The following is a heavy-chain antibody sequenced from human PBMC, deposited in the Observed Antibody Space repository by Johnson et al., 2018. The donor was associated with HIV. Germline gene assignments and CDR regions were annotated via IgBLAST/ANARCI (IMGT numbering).Heavy chain of an antibody. V-gene: IGHV3-66*01. CDR1: GFTVSSNY. Sequence: VHLVESGGGVVQPGGSLRLSCAASGFTVSSNYMSWVRQAPGKGLEWVSVIYSGGSTYYADSVKGRFTISRDNSKNTLYLQMNSLRAEDTAVYYCARASRDGYTCDVFDIWGQGTMVTVSS. J-gene: IGHJ3*02. CDR2: IYSGGST. D-gene: IGHD5-24*01. CDR3: ARASRDGYTCDVFDI.